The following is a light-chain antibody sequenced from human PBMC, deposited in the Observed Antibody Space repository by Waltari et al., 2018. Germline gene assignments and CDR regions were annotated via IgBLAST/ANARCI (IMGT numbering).Light chain of an antibody. CDR3: QQYNSYPLT. CDR1: QSISSW. J-gene: IGKJ4*01. V-gene: IGKV1-5*03. Sequence: DIQMTQSPSTLSASVGDRVNITCRASQSISSWLAWYQQKPGKAPKLLVYKASSLESGVPSRFSGSGSGTEFTLTISSLQPDDFATYYCQQYNSYPLTFGGGTKVEIK. CDR2: KAS.